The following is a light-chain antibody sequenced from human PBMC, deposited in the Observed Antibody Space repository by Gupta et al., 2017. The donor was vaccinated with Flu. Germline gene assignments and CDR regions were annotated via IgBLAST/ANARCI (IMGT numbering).Light chain of an antibody. V-gene: IGKV3-15*01. Sequence: PGEGATISRGANQRGKSNLAWYQQKAGQPPRLLIDDATTRAGGIPARFSGGGSGKVFPLIISRQQSEVVALYYWQQDDNWPSFGGGTTVEIK. CDR1: QRGKSN. CDR2: DAT. CDR3: QQDDNWPS. J-gene: IGKJ4*01.